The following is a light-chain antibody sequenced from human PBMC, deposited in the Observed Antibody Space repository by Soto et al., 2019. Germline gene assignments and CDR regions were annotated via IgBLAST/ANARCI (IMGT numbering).Light chain of an antibody. V-gene: IGKV3-15*01. J-gene: IGKJ4*01. CDR2: FAS. Sequence: EVVMTQSPATLSVSPGEKATLSCRASHIVSNNLAWYQQKPGQDPRLLIYFASTRATGIPARFSGSGSGTEFTLTISSLQSEDFAVYYCQHYNKWPLTFGGGTKVETK. CDR3: QHYNKWPLT. CDR1: HIVSNN.